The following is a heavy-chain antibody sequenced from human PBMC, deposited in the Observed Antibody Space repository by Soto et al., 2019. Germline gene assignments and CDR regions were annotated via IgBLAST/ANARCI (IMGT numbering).Heavy chain of an antibody. J-gene: IGHJ5*02. CDR2: VNPSSGST. V-gene: IGHV1-46*01. Sequence: ASVKVSCKTSGYTFTNYYIHWVRQAPGQGLEWMGIVNPSSGSTSYPQKFQGRVTMTRDTSTSTVYMDLSSLKSEDTAVYYCAKGSSGSYLNWLGPWGQGTLVTVSS. CDR1: GYTFTNYY. D-gene: IGHD1-26*01. CDR3: AKGSSGSYLNWLGP.